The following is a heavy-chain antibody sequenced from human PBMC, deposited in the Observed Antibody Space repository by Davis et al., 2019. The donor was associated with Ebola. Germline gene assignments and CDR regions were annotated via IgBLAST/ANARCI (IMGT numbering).Heavy chain of an antibody. J-gene: IGHJ3*02. CDR1: GGSISSSSYY. CDR3: ASINSGSYTNAFDI. V-gene: IGHV4-39*01. CDR2: IYYSGST. D-gene: IGHD1-26*01. Sequence: SETLSLTCTVSGGSISSSSYYWGWIRQPPGKGLEWIGCIYYSGSTYYNPSLKSRVTISVDTSKNQFSLKLSSVTAADTAVYYCASINSGSYTNAFDIWGQGTMVTVSS.